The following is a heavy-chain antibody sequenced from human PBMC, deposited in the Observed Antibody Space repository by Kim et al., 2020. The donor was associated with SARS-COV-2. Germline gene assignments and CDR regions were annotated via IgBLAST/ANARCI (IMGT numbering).Heavy chain of an antibody. CDR2: IKHSGST. V-gene: IGHV4-34*01. CDR3: ARGDYGSGSYPKYGMDV. CDR1: GGSFSGYY. D-gene: IGHD3-10*01. J-gene: IGHJ6*02. Sequence: SETLSLTCAVYGGSFSGYYWSWIRQPPGKGLEWIGEIKHSGSTNYIPSLKSRVTISVDTSKNQFSLKLSSVTAADTAVYYCARGDYGSGSYPKYGMDVWGQGTTVTVSS.